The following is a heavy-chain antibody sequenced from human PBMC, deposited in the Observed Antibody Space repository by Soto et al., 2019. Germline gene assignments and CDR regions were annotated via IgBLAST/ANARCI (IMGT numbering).Heavy chain of an antibody. CDR2: ISSSATTT. D-gene: IGHD1-20*01. J-gene: IGHJ2*01. V-gene: IGHV3-48*01. Sequence: GGSLRLSCAASGFTFSSYSMNWVRQAPGKGLEWVSDISSSATTTSYANPVKGRFTISRDDAKNSLYLQMNSLRAEDTALYYCARAYMNSWYFELWGRGTLVTVS. CDR3: ARAYMNSWYFEL. CDR1: GFTFSSYS.